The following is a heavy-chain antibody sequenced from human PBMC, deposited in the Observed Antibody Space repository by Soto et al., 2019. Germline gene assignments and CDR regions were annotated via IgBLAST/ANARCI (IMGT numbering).Heavy chain of an antibody. Sequence: SGPPLVNPTQTLTLTCTFSVFSLSPSGMCVSWIRQPPGKALEWLALIDWDDDKNYSTSLKTRLTISKDTSKNQVVLTMTNMDPVDTATYYCARMISLYEFWSGYYYYYGMDVWGQGTTVTVSS. CDR2: IDWDDDK. D-gene: IGHD3-3*01. J-gene: IGHJ6*02. V-gene: IGHV2-70*01. CDR1: VFSLSPSGMC. CDR3: ARMISLYEFWSGYYYYYGMDV.